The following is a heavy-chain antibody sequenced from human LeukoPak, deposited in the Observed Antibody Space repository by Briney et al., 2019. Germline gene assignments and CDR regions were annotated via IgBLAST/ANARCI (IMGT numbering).Heavy chain of an antibody. D-gene: IGHD6-19*01. CDR3: AREWSSGWYYFDY. Sequence: GGSLRLSGAASGFTFSDYYMSWIRQAPGKGLEWVSYISSSGSTIYYADSVKGRFTISRDNAKNSLYLQMNSLRAEDTAVYYCAREWSSGWYYFDYWGQGTLVTVSS. J-gene: IGHJ4*02. CDR1: GFTFSDYY. V-gene: IGHV3-11*04. CDR2: ISSSGSTI.